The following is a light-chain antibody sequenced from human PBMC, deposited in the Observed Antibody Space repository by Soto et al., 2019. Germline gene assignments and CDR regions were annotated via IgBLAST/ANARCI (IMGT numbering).Light chain of an antibody. CDR1: QGISSY. V-gene: IGKV1-9*01. J-gene: IGKJ2*01. Sequence: DIQLTQSPSFLSASVGDRVTITCRASQGISSYLAWYQQKPGKAPKLLIYGASTLQSGVPSRFSGSGSGKEFTLTISRLQPEEFATYYCLQLNSYPHTFGQGTNLEIK. CDR3: LQLNSYPHT. CDR2: GAS.